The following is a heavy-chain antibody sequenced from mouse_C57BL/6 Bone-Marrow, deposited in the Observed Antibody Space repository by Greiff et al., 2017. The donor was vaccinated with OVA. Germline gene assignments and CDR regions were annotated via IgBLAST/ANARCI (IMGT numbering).Heavy chain of an antibody. Sequence: EVMLVESEGGLVQPGSSMKLSCTASGFTFSYYYMAWVRQVPEKGLEWVANINYDGSSTYYLDSLKSRFIISRDNAKNILYLQMSSLKSEDTATYYCARGVGFITTVVDWYFDVWGTGTTVTVSS. CDR2: INYDGSST. J-gene: IGHJ1*03. V-gene: IGHV5-16*01. D-gene: IGHD1-1*01. CDR1: GFTFSYYY. CDR3: ARGVGFITTVVDWYFDV.